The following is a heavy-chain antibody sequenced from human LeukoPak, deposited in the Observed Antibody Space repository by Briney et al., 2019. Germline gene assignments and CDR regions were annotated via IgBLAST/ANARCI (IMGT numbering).Heavy chain of an antibody. CDR3: AKEHSHSNAFDI. D-gene: IGHD3-3*02. V-gene: IGHV3-23*01. CDR1: RFTFSSYA. Sequence: PGGSLRLSCSAYRFTFSSYAMSWVRQAPGQGLEWFSAISGSGGSTYCADSVKGRFTISRDNSKNTLYLQMNILRAEDTAVYYCAKEHSHSNAFDIWGQGTMVTVSS. J-gene: IGHJ3*02. CDR2: ISGSGGST.